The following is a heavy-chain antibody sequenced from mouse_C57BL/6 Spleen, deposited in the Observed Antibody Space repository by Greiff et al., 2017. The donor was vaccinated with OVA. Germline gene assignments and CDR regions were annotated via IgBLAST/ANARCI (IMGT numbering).Heavy chain of an antibody. J-gene: IGHJ4*01. CDR3: ARRCIYSYYAMDY. CDR2: IDPSDSYT. V-gene: IGHV1-69*01. CDR1: GYTFTSYW. Sequence: QVQLQQPGAELVMPGASVKLSCKASGYTFTSYWMHWVKQRPGQGLEWIGEIDPSDSYTNYNQKFKGKSTLTVDKSSSTAYMQLSRLTSGDSAVYYCARRCIYSYYAMDYWGQGTSVTVSS. D-gene: IGHD2-1*01.